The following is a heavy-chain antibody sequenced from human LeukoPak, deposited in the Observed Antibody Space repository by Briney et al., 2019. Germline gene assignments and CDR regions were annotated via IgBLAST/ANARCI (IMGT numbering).Heavy chain of an antibody. D-gene: IGHD2-2*01. CDR2: ISSSGTTI. Sequence: GGSLRLSCAASGFTFSSYEMNWVRQAPGKGLEWVSYISSSGTTIYYADSVKGRFTISRDNDKNSLYLQMNSLRAEDTAVYYCARRYCSSTSCLIDYWGRGTLVTVSS. CDR1: GFTFSSYE. V-gene: IGHV3-48*03. J-gene: IGHJ4*02. CDR3: ARRYCSSTSCLIDY.